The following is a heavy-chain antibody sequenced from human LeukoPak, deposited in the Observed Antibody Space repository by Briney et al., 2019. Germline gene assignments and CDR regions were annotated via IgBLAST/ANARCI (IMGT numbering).Heavy chain of an antibody. D-gene: IGHD2-21*01. V-gene: IGHV1-18*01. CDR1: GYSFISYG. CDR3: AREYCGSSGCSDY. J-gene: IGHJ4*02. Sequence: ASVKVSCKASGYSFISYGISWVRQAPGQGLEWMGWINVNNGDTNYAEKFQGRVTMTTDTSTSTAYMELRSLTSDDTAVCYCAREYCGSSGCSDYWGQGTLVTVSS. CDR2: INVNNGDT.